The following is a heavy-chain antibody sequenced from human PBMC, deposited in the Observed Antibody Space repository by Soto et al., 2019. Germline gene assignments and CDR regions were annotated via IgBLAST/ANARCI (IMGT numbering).Heavy chain of an antibody. CDR2: IYHTGSV. V-gene: IGHV4-59*01. Sequence: QVQLQESGPGLIKPSETLSLRYTVSGGSITPSYWSWIRQPPGKGLEWIGYIYHTGSVNYIPSLRGRVTMSVDTSKNQLSLKLSSVTAADSAVYYCGRFDGAKSREIVDYWGQGTLVTVSS. CDR3: GRFDGAKSREIVDY. CDR1: GGSITPSY. J-gene: IGHJ4*02. D-gene: IGHD2-8*01.